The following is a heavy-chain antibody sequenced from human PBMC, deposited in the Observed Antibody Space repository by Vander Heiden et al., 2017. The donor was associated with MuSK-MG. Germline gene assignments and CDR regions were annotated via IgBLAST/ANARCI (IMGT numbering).Heavy chain of an antibody. CDR2: ISSSGSFI. V-gene: IGHV3-21*03. CDR3: ARPDGDFPYWYFDL. CDR1: GFTFSRYG. J-gene: IGHJ2*01. Sequence: EVQLVESGVGQVKPGPSLRLSCAASGFTFSRYGMNWVRQAPGKGLEWVSYISSSGSFIAYADSVKGRLIISRDNAKNSVYLQMNSLRAEDTAVYHCARPDGDFPYWYFDLWGRGTLVTVSS. D-gene: IGHD4-17*01.